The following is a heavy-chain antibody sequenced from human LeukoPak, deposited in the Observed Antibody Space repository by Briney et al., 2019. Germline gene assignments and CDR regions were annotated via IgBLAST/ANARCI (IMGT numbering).Heavy chain of an antibody. CDR1: GGSISSSSYY. CDR2: IYYSGST. D-gene: IGHD3-22*01. V-gene: IGHV4-39*07. J-gene: IGHJ4*02. CDR3: AIIGAGRYYDSSGYPVDY. Sequence: SETLSLTCTVSGGSISSSSYYWGWIRQPPGKGLEWIGSIYYSGSTYYNPSLKSRVTISVDTSKNQFSLKLSSVTAADTAVYYCAIIGAGRYYDSSGYPVDYWGQGTLVTVSS.